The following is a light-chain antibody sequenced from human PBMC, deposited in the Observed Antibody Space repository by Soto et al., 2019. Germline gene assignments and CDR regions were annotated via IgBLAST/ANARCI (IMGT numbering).Light chain of an antibody. Sequence: DIQMTKSPSSLSASVGDRVTITCRASQSISSYLNWYQQRPGEAPKLLISAASSVQSGVSSRFSGSGSGTDFTLSISNLQPEDFATYYCQQSYSSPPMYTFGQGTKVDIK. J-gene: IGKJ2*01. CDR3: QQSYSSPPMYT. CDR2: AAS. V-gene: IGKV1-39*01. CDR1: QSISSY.